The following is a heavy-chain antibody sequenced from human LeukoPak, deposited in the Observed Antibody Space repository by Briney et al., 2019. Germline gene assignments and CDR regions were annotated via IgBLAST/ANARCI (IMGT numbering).Heavy chain of an antibody. J-gene: IGHJ4*02. D-gene: IGHD2-15*01. CDR3: ASRHCSGGGCYFAGADPFDY. V-gene: IGHV3-53*01. CDR1: GFTVSSTY. Sequence: GGSLRLSCAASGFTVSSTYMSWVRQAPGKGLEWVSVIYSGGNIYYIDSVKGRFTISRDTSKNTLYLQMNSLRAEDTAVYYCASRHCSGGGCYFAGADPFDYWGQGTSVTVSS. CDR2: IYSGGNI.